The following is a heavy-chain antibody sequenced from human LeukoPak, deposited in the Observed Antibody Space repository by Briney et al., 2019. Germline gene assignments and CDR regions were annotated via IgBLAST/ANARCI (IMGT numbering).Heavy chain of an antibody. CDR1: GGFISSYY. Sequence: SETLSLTCTVSGGFISSYYWSWIRQPPGKRLEWIGYISYSGSTNYNPSLKSRVTISVDTSKKQFSLNLSSVTAADTAVYYCARGAGSDAFDIWGQGTMVTVSS. J-gene: IGHJ3*02. CDR2: ISYSGST. D-gene: IGHD6-19*01. CDR3: ARGAGSDAFDI. V-gene: IGHV4-59*08.